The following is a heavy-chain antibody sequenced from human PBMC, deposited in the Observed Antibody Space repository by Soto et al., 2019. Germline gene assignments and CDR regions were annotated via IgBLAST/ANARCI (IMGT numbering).Heavy chain of an antibody. CDR1: GFTFSSYG. J-gene: IGHJ4*02. Sequence: EVQLLESGGVLVQPGGSLRLSCAASGFTFSSYGMTWVRQAPGKGLEWVSFSSATGAGTYYADSVKGPFTISGDNSKNTVYLQMTRLRADDTAVYYCAKDRRAGGNYGSYSDFWGQGALVIVTS. D-gene: IGHD1-7*01. CDR3: AKDRRAGGNYGSYSDF. CDR2: SSATGAGT. V-gene: IGHV3-23*01.